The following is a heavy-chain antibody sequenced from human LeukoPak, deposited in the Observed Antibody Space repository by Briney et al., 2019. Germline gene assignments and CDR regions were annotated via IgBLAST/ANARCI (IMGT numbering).Heavy chain of an antibody. J-gene: IGHJ5*02. V-gene: IGHV4-34*01. Sequence: SETLSLTCAVYGGSFSGYYWSWIRQPPGKGLEWIGEINHSGSTNYNPSLKSRVTISVDTSKNRFSLKLSSVTAADTAVYYCARSGDILTGYRPHNWFDPWGQGTLVTVSS. CDR1: GGSFSGYY. CDR2: INHSGST. D-gene: IGHD3-9*01. CDR3: ARSGDILTGYRPHNWFDP.